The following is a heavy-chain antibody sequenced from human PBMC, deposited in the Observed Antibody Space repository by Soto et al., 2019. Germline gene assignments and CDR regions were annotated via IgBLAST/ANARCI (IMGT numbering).Heavy chain of an antibody. CDR1: GFTFSDYY. J-gene: IGHJ4*02. Sequence: GGSLRLSCAASGFTFSDYYVSWIRQAPGKGLEWVSYISSSGSTIYYADSVKGRFTISRDNAKNSLYLQMNSLRAEDTAVYYCARDGETYYDFWSGYYPTSYWGQGTLVTVSS. D-gene: IGHD3-3*01. CDR3: ARDGETYYDFWSGYYPTSY. CDR2: ISSSGSTI. V-gene: IGHV3-11*01.